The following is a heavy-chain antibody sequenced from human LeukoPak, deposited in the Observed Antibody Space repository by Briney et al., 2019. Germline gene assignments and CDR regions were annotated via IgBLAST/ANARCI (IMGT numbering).Heavy chain of an antibody. CDR2: ISSSSTTI. J-gene: IGHJ4*02. V-gene: IGHV3-48*02. D-gene: IGHD3-10*01. Sequence: GGSLRLSCAASGFTFSSYSMNWVRLAPGKGLEWVSYISSSSTTIYYADSVKGRFTISRDNAENSVYLQMNGLRDEDTAVYYCAKDSSSRGWVFDYWGQGTLVTVSS. CDR3: AKDSSSRGWVFDY. CDR1: GFTFSSYS.